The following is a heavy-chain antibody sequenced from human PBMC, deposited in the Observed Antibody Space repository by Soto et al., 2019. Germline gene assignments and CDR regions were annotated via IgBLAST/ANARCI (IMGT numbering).Heavy chain of an antibody. V-gene: IGHV3-23*01. CDR2: ISGGGANT. J-gene: IGHJ4*02. Sequence: GGSLRLSCAASRFTFSTFAMSWVRQAPGKGLEWVAAISGGGANTYYADSVKGRFTISRDNSKNTQYLQMDSLRAEDTAIYFCAKDSYSDFWSGHYYYFDFWGQGTLVTVS. CDR3: AKDSYSDFWSGHYYYFDF. CDR1: RFTFSTFA. D-gene: IGHD3-3*01.